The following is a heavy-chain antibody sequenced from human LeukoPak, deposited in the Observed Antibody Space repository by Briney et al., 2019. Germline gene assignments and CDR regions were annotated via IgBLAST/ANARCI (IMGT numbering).Heavy chain of an antibody. CDR1: GFTFSSYW. Sequence: GGSLRLSCAASGFTFSSYWMSWVRQAPGKGLEWVANTKQDGSEKYYVDSVKGRFTISRDNAKNSLYLHMNSLRAEDTALYYCARGGSSYYMDVWGKGTTVTISS. J-gene: IGHJ6*03. CDR2: TKQDGSEK. CDR3: ARGGSSYYMDV. V-gene: IGHV3-7*01. D-gene: IGHD3-10*01.